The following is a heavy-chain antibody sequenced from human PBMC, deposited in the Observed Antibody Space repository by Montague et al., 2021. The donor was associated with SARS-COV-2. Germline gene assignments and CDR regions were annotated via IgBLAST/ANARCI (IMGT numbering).Heavy chain of an antibody. D-gene: IGHD3-3*01. J-gene: IGHJ4*02. V-gene: IGHV4-34*01. CDR2: INHSGST. Sequence: SETLSLTCAVYGGSFSGYYWSWIRQPPGKGLEWIGEINHSGSTNYNPSLKSRVTISVDTSKNQFSLKLSSVTAADTAVYYCARRSGEITLFGVVWRGAFDYWGQGTLVTVSS. CDR3: ARRSGEITLFGVVWRGAFDY. CDR1: GGSFSGYY.